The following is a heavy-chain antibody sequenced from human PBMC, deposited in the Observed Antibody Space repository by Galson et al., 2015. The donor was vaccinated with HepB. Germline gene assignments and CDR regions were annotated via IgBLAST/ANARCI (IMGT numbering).Heavy chain of an antibody. Sequence: SLRLSCAASGFTFSSYSMNWVRQAPGKGLEWVSSISSSSSYIYYADSVKGRFTISRDNAKNSLYLQMNSLRAEDTAVYYCARDKVVTMNLTPYYYGMDVWGQGTTVTVSS. J-gene: IGHJ6*02. CDR2: ISSSSSYI. CDR1: GFTFSSYS. CDR3: ARDKVVTMNLTPYYYGMDV. V-gene: IGHV3-21*01. D-gene: IGHD3-22*01.